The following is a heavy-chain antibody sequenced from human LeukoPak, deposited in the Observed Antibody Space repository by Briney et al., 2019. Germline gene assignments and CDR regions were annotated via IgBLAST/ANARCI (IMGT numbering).Heavy chain of an antibody. V-gene: IGHV1-69*13. D-gene: IGHD1-20*01. CDR1: GGSFTSYG. CDR2: IIPILGTA. CDR3: ARRALSLGGTPGNWFES. J-gene: IGHJ5*01. Sequence: SVKVSCKSSGGSFTSYGINWVRQVPGQGLEWMGAIIPILGTADYAQKFQGRVTITADGSTTTGYMDLSRLTSEDTAVYYCARRALSLGGTPGNWFESWGQGTLVTVSS.